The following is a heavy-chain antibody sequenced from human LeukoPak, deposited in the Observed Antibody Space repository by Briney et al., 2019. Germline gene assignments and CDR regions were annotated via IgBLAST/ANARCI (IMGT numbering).Heavy chain of an antibody. CDR3: ARDRITMVRGVPRYYCYYYGMDV. V-gene: IGHV4-34*01. Sequence: SETLSLTCAVYGGSFSGYYWSWIRQPPGKGLEWIGEINHSGSTNYNPSLKSRVTISVDTSKNQFSLKLSSVTAADTAVYYCARDRITMVRGVPRYYCYYYGMDVWGQGTMVTVSS. J-gene: IGHJ6*02. CDR1: GGSFSGYY. CDR2: INHSGST. D-gene: IGHD3-10*01.